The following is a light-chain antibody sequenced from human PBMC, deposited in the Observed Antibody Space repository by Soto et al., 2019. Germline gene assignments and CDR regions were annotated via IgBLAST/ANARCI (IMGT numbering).Light chain of an antibody. J-gene: IGKJ2*01. CDR3: LQDYNYPRT. Sequence: AIPMTQSPSSLSASVGDRVTITCRSSQDIRTELGWYQQRPGKAPNLLIYGASTLQTGVPSRFSGSGSGTDFFLTISSLQPEDVATYFCLQDYNYPRTFGQGTKLQI. CDR1: QDIRTE. CDR2: GAS. V-gene: IGKV1-6*01.